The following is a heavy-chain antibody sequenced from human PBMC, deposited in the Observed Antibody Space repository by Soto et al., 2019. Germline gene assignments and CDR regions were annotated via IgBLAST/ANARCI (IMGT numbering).Heavy chain of an antibody. Sequence: QVQLQESGPGLVEPSQTLSLTCTVSGGSISSTDYYWSWIRQPPGKGLEWVGYIHYSGTTYSNPSLKSRVTISRDTSKNQCSLRLSSVTAADTAVYYCVRDNYGDYDHWGQGTLVTVSS. CDR1: GGSISSTDYY. CDR3: VRDNYGDYDH. D-gene: IGHD4-17*01. CDR2: IHYSGTT. V-gene: IGHV4-30-4*01. J-gene: IGHJ5*02.